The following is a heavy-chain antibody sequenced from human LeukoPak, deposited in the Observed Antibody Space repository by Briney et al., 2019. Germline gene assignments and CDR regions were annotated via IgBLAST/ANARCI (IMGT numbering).Heavy chain of an antibody. Sequence: PSETLSLTCTVPGGSISSSSYYWGWIRQPPGKGLEWIGSIYYSGSTYYNPSLKSRVTISVDTSKNQFSLKLSSVTAADTAVYYCARRYGGSSWYSTYFDYWGQGTLVTVSS. CDR3: ARRYGGSSWYSTYFDY. CDR2: IYYSGST. J-gene: IGHJ4*02. D-gene: IGHD6-13*01. CDR1: GGSISSSSYY. V-gene: IGHV4-39*01.